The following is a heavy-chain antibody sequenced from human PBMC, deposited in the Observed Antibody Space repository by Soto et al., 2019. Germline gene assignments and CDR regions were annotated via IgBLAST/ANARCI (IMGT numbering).Heavy chain of an antibody. CDR3: ARHARYFDWLFPIDY. CDR1: AGSINDYY. J-gene: IGHJ4*02. Sequence: SETLSLTCNVSAGSINDYYWSWIRQPPGKGLEWIGYIYYSGSTNYNPSLKSRVTISVDTSKNQFSLKLSSVTAADTAVYYCARHARYFDWLFPIDYWGQGTLVTVSS. D-gene: IGHD3-9*01. CDR2: IYYSGST. V-gene: IGHV4-59*08.